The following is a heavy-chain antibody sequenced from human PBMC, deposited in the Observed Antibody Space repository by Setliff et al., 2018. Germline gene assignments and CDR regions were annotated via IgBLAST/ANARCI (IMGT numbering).Heavy chain of an antibody. CDR3: VRDRSGDYAFDF. CDR2: INWDGRTT. CDR1: GFAFNRHG. J-gene: IGHJ4*02. D-gene: IGHD4-17*01. V-gene: IGHV3-20*04. Sequence: GGSLRLSCAASGFAFNRHGMNWVRQVPGKGLEWVSTINWDGRTTGYTDSVKGRFTISRDNAKESLYLQMNNLGAEDTAVYFCVRDRSGDYAFDFWGQGTLVTVSS.